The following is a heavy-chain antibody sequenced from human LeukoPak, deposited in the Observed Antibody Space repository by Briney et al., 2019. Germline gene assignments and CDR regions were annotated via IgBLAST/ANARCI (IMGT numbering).Heavy chain of an antibody. D-gene: IGHD3/OR15-3a*01. J-gene: IGHJ6*03. CDR1: GGTFSSYA. V-gene: IGHV1-69*15. CDR3: ARELGLVRHYYYYYMDV. CDR2: IIPIFGTA. Sequence: SVKVSCKASGGTFSSYAISWVRQAPGQGLEWMGRIIPIFGTANYAQKFQGRVTITADESTSTAYMELSSLRSEDTAVYYCARELGLVRHYYYYYMDVWGKGTTVTVSS.